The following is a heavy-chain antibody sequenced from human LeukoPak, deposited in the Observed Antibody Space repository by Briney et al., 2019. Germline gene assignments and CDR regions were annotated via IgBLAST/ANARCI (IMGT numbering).Heavy chain of an antibody. Sequence: PGESLRLSCATSGFTLSNYWMTWVRQAPGKGLEWVASIKQDGSEKYYVDSVKGRFTISRDNAKNSLYLQMNSLRAEDTAVYYCARDREYSSGWYYGYWGQGTLVTVSS. CDR2: IKQDGSEK. J-gene: IGHJ4*02. D-gene: IGHD6-19*01. V-gene: IGHV3-7*03. CDR3: ARDREYSSGWYYGY. CDR1: GFTLSNYW.